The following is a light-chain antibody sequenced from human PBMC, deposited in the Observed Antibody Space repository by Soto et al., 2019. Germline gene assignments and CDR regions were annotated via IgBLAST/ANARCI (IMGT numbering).Light chain of an antibody. Sequence: DNQMTQSPSTLSASVGDRVTISCRASQSIISWLAWYQQKPGKAPKLLIYEASTLESGVPSRFSGSGSGTEFTLTITSLQPDDFATYYCQAYNTYPIAFGGGTRVEIK. CDR1: QSIISW. CDR2: EAS. CDR3: QAYNTYPIA. J-gene: IGKJ4*01. V-gene: IGKV1-5*03.